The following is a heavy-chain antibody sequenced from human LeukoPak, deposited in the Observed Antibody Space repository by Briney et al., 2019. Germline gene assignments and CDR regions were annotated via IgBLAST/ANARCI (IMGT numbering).Heavy chain of an antibody. V-gene: IGHV3-33*01. CDR3: ARGSGSFSGGFDY. Sequence: GGSLRLSCAASGFTFSSYGMHWVRQTPGKGLEWVAIIWSDGSNKYYADSVKGRFTISRDNSKNTLYLQMNRLRAEDAAVYYCARGSGSFSGGFDYWGQGTLVTVSS. D-gene: IGHD1-26*01. J-gene: IGHJ4*02. CDR1: GFTFSSYG. CDR2: IWSDGSNK.